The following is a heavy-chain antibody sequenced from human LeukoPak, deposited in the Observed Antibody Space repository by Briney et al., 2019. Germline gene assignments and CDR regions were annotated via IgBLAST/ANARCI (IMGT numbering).Heavy chain of an antibody. J-gene: IGHJ6*03. CDR1: GFTVSSNY. V-gene: IGHV3-53*01. CDR2: IYKNAIT. D-gene: IGHD6-13*01. Sequence: GGSLRLSCAASGFTVSSNYMTWVRQAPGKGLEWVSVIYKNAITYYADTVKGRFTISRDNVKNSLYLQMNSLRAEDTAVYYCARVTSGITGGTYYYYYMDVWGKGTTVTVSS. CDR3: ARVTSGITGGTYYYYYMDV.